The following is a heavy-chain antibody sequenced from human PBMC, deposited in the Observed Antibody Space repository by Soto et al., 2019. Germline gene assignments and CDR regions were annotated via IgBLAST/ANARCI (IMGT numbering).Heavy chain of an antibody. V-gene: IGHV1-69*13. CDR2: IIPIFGTA. CDR3: ARHILSLGAFDI. D-gene: IGHD2-21*01. J-gene: IGHJ3*02. Sequence: SVKVSCKASGGTFSSYAISWVRQAPGQGLEWMGGIIPIFGTANYAQKFQGRVTITADESTSTAYMELSSLRSEDTAVYYCARHILSLGAFDIWGQGTMVTVSS. CDR1: GGTFSSYA.